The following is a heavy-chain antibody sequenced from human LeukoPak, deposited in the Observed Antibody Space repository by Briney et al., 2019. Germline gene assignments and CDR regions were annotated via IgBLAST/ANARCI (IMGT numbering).Heavy chain of an antibody. CDR2: ISWNSGSI. V-gene: IGHV3-9*01. CDR1: GFTVSSNY. Sequence: GGSLRLSCAASGFTVSSNYMSWVRQAPGKGLEWVSGISWNSGSIGYADSVKGRFTISRDNAKNSLYLQMNSLRAEDTALYYCAKDMEDIVATIFDYWGQGTLVTVSS. D-gene: IGHD5-12*01. CDR3: AKDMEDIVATIFDY. J-gene: IGHJ4*02.